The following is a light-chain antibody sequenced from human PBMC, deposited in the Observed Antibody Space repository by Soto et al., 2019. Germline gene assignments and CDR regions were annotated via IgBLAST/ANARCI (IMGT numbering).Light chain of an antibody. Sequence: EIVLTQSPGTLSLSPGERATLSCRASQSVSSSYLAWYQQKPGQAPRLLIYGASSRATAIPDRFSGSGSGESFPLTISRLEHEDSAVYYYQQYGSSPWTFGQGTKVEIK. CDR3: QQYGSSPWT. V-gene: IGKV3-20*01. CDR2: GAS. CDR1: QSVSSSY. J-gene: IGKJ1*01.